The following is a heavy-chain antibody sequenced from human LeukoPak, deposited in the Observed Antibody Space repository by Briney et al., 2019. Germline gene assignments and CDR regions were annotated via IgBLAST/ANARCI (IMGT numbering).Heavy chain of an antibody. V-gene: IGHV1-69*04. CDR1: GDSFSSYP. CDR3: AREYASGNSFHVIFHI. D-gene: IGHD4-23*01. J-gene: IGHJ3*02. Sequence: SVKVSCKASGDSFSSYPISWVRLAPGQGLEWMGRIIPTLQITDYAKKFQDRLTITADTSTTTAYMELSSLRSEDTAVYFCAREYASGNSFHVIFHIWGQGTMVSVSS. CDR2: IIPTLQIT.